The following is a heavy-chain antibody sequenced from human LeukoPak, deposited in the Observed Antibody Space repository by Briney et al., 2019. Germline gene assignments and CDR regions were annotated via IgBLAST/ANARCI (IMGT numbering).Heavy chain of an antibody. CDR2: IRYDGSNK. CDR3: AKAWYSSSWYWFDP. D-gene: IGHD6-13*01. CDR1: GFIFRSYS. J-gene: IGHJ5*02. V-gene: IGHV3-30*02. Sequence: GGSLRLSCEASGFIFRSYSMNWVRQAPGKGLEWVAFIRYDGSNKYYADFVKGRFTISRDNSKNTLYLQMNSLRAEDTAVYYCAKAWYSSSWYWFDPWGQGTLVTVSS.